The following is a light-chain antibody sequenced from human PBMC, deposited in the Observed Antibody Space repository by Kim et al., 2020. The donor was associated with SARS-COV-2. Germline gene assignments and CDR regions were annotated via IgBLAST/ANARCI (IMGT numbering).Light chain of an antibody. V-gene: IGLV1-40*01. J-gene: IGLJ2*01. CDR2: ANT. CDR3: QSYDISRSALV. Sequence: QSVLTQPPSVSGAPGQRVTISCTGSSSNVGAGFDVHWYQQLPGTAPKRLIYANTYRPSGVPDRFSGSKSGTSATLAITGLQVEDEAGYYCQSYDISRSALVLGGGTPVTVL. CDR1: SSNVGAGFD.